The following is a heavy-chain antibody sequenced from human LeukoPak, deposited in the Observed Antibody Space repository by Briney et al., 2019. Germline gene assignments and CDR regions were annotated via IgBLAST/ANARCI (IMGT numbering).Heavy chain of an antibody. V-gene: IGHV3-7*01. J-gene: IGHJ5*02. D-gene: IGHD2-2*01. Sequence: GGSLRLSCVASGFSINNYWMTWVRQAPGKGLEWVANIKQDGSGKYYVNSVKGRFTVSRDNAKNSLYLQMNSLRAEDTAVYYCARDDCSSISCYHNWFDPWGQGTLVTVSS. CDR1: GFSINNYW. CDR2: IKQDGSGK. CDR3: ARDDCSSISCYHNWFDP.